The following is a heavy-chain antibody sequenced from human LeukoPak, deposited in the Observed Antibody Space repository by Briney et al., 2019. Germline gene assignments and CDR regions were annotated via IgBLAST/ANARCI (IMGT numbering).Heavy chain of an antibody. CDR2: ISTSGNTM. CDR3: AKDGGAWSWLNWFDP. V-gene: IGHV3-48*03. Sequence: PGGSLRLSCAASGFTFSSYEMNWVRQAPGKGLEWVSYISTSGNTMYYADSVKGRFTISRDNAKNSLYLQMNSLRAEDTALYYCAKDGGAWSWLNWFDPWGQGTLVTVSS. J-gene: IGHJ5*02. CDR1: GFTFSSYE. D-gene: IGHD5-24*01.